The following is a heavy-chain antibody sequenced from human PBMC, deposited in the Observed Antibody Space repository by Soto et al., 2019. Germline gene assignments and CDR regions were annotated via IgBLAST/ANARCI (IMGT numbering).Heavy chain of an antibody. J-gene: IGHJ5*02. Sequence: GGSLRLSCAASAFTFTNDAMSWVRQAPGKGLEWGSSISGSGGSTYYADSVQGRFTISRDNSNNTLYLQMDSLRAEDTAVYFCAKRGHSTSWYWFDPWGQGTQVTVSS. CDR2: ISGSGGST. D-gene: IGHD6-13*01. V-gene: IGHV3-23*01. CDR1: AFTFTNDA. CDR3: AKRGHSTSWYWFDP.